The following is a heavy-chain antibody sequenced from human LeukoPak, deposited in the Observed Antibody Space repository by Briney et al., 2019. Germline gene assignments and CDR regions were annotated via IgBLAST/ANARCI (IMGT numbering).Heavy chain of an antibody. D-gene: IGHD1-26*01. CDR1: GFTFSTYA. Sequence: GGSLRLACAAAGFTFSTYAMTWVRQAPGKGLEWVSLISSVGDKTYYADSVKGRFTISRDNSKNTLSLQMNSLRAEDTAIYSCAKDVRVGGGGMDVWGQGTPVTVSS. V-gene: IGHV3-23*01. J-gene: IGHJ6*02. CDR2: ISSVGDKT. CDR3: AKDVRVGGGGMDV.